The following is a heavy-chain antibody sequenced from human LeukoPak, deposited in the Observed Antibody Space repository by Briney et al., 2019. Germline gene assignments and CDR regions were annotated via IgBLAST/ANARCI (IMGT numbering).Heavy chain of an antibody. V-gene: IGHV5-51*01. CDR2: IHPGDSDT. J-gene: IGHJ4*02. CDR1: GYSFTSYW. CDR3: ARPLRYCSGGSCYPYYFDY. Sequence: GESLKISCKGSGYSFTSYWIGWVRQMPGKGLEWMGIIHPGDSDTRYSPSFQGQVTISADKSISTAYLQWSSLKASDTAMYYCARPLRYCSGGSCYPYYFDYWGQGTLVTVSS. D-gene: IGHD2-15*01.